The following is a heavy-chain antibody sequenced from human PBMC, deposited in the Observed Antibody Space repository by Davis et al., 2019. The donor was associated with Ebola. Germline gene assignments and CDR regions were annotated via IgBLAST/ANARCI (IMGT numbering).Heavy chain of an antibody. J-gene: IGHJ3*02. Sequence: GGSLRLSCAASGFPVSDNYMNWVRQASGKGLEWVGRIRSKANSYATAYAASVKGRFTISRDNAKNSLFLQMNSLRAEDTAVYYCAAADIVVVVDGTSYPHAFDTWGQGTVVTVSS. CDR3: AAADIVVVVDGTSYPHAFDT. CDR1: GFPVSDNY. D-gene: IGHD2-15*01. CDR2: IRSKANSYAT. V-gene: IGHV3-73*01.